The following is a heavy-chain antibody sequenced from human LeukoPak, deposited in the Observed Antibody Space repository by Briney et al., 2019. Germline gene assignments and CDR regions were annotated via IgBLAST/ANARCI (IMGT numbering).Heavy chain of an antibody. CDR3: AKCTAGNAHYPIDY. Sequence: GGSLRLSCAASGFTVSSNYMSWVRQAPEKGLAWVSVIYSGGSTYYADSVKGRFTISRDNSRNTLYLQMNSLRAEDTAVFYCAKCTAGNAHYPIDYWGQGALVTVSS. J-gene: IGHJ4*02. V-gene: IGHV3-53*01. CDR2: IYSGGST. D-gene: IGHD3-10*01. CDR1: GFTVSSNY.